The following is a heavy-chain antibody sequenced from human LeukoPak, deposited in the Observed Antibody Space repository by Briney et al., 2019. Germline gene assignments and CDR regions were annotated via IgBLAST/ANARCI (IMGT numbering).Heavy chain of an antibody. CDR1: GYSFTSYW. CDR3: ARLPCSSTSCYADY. D-gene: IGHD2-2*01. Sequence: PGESLKISCKGSGYSFTSYWIGWVRQMPGRGLEWMGIIYPGDSDTRYSPSFQGQVTISADKSISTAYLQWSSLMASDTAMYYCARLPCSSTSCYADYWGQGTLVTVSS. J-gene: IGHJ4*02. V-gene: IGHV5-51*03. CDR2: IYPGDSDT.